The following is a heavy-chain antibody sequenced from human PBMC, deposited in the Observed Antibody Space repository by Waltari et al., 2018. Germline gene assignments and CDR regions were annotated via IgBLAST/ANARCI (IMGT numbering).Heavy chain of an antibody. V-gene: IGHV4-4*09. Sequence: QVTLQQSGPGLLKPSETLSLTCTVSGASFTTDYWSWIRQPPGKGLEWIGYISVSGGTNYNPSRQSRVTMSADTSENQISLTLTSVTAADTAVYYCARSWSAHYYYYIDVWGKGTTVTVSS. CDR3: ARSWSAHYYYYIDV. CDR2: ISVSGGT. CDR1: GASFTTDY. J-gene: IGHJ6*03. D-gene: IGHD1-26*01.